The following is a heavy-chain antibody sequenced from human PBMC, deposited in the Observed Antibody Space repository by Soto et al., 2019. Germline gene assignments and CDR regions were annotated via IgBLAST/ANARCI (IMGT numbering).Heavy chain of an antibody. CDR1: GFTFSSYA. V-gene: IGHV3-30-3*01. Sequence: VGSLRLSCAASGFTFSSYAMHWVRQAPGKGPEWVAVISYDGSNKYYADSVKGRFTISRDNSKNTLYLQMNSLRAEDTAVYYCARDNQGLNHWGQGTLVTVSS. CDR3: ARDNQGLNH. J-gene: IGHJ5*02. CDR2: ISYDGSNK.